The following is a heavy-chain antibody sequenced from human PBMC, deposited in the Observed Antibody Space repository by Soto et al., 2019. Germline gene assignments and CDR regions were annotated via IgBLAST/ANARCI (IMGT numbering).Heavy chain of an antibody. CDR2: ISSSGSTI. Sequence: GGALRLFRAASGFTFSSYEMNWVRQAPGKGLEWVSYISSSGSTIYYADSVKGRFTISRDNAKNSLYLQMNSLRAEDTAVYYCARDVVTAIYDYWGHGTLVTVSS. V-gene: IGHV3-48*03. J-gene: IGHJ4*01. CDR3: ARDVVTAIYDY. CDR1: GFTFSSYE. D-gene: IGHD2-21*02.